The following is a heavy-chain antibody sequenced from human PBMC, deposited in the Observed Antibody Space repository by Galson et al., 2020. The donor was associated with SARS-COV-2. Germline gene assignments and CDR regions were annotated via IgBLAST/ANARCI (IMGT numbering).Heavy chain of an antibody. CDR1: GFTFSNAW. V-gene: IGHV3-15*01. Sequence: GGSLRLSCAASGFTFSNAWMSWVRQAPGKGLEWVGRIKSKTDGGTTDYAAPVKGRFTISRDDSKNTLYLQMNSLKTEDTAVYYCTTDRVYDYVWGSYTISDYWGQGTLVTVSS. D-gene: IGHD3-16*01. CDR3: TTDRVYDYVWGSYTISDY. J-gene: IGHJ4*02. CDR2: IKSKTDGGTT.